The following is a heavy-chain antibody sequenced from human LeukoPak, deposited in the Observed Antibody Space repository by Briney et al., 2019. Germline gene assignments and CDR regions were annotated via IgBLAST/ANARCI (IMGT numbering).Heavy chain of an antibody. Sequence: GGSLRLSCAASGFTFSSYEMNWVRQAPGKGLEWVSYISSSGSTIYYADSVKGRFTISRDNAKNSLYLQMNSLRAEDTAVYYCARAENLGYCSGGSCYATVCDYWGQGTLVTVSS. CDR3: ARAENLGYCSGGSCYATVCDY. CDR2: ISSSGSTI. CDR1: GFTFSSYE. D-gene: IGHD2-15*01. J-gene: IGHJ4*02. V-gene: IGHV3-48*03.